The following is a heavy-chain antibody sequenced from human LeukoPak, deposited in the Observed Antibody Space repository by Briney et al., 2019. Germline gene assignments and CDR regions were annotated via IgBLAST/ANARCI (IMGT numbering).Heavy chain of an antibody. CDR1: GGSFSGYY. CDR2: INHSGST. D-gene: IGHD2-2*01. V-gene: IGHV4-34*01. Sequence: SETLSLTCAVYGGSFSGYYWSWIRQPPGKGLEWIGEINHSGSTNYNPSLKSRVTISVDTSKNQFSLKLSSVTAADTAVYYCARDADRHCSSTSCYSFPHGYSSNWGQGTMVTVSS. CDR3: ARDADRHCSSTSCYSFPHGYSSN. J-gene: IGHJ3*01.